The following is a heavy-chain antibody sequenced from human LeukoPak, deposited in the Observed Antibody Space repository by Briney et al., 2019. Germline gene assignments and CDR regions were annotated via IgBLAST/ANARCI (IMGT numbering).Heavy chain of an antibody. CDR3: ARGFSGFWEFDS. D-gene: IGHD1-14*01. CDR1: GGSFSSYS. Sequence: TSETLSLTCDVSGGSFSSYSWNWIRQPPGKGLEWIAEISYAGNTHTGSTSYSASLKSRVTISVDTPKNQLSLHLSSVTAADAGVYYCARGFSGFWEFDSWGQGTLVTVSS. J-gene: IGHJ4*02. CDR2: ISYAGNTHTGST. V-gene: IGHV4-34*01.